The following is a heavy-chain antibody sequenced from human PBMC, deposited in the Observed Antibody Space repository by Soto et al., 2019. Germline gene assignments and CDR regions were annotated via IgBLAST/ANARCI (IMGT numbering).Heavy chain of an antibody. CDR1: GFTFSSYG. Sequence: HPGGSLRLSCAASGFTFSSYGIHWVRQAPGKGLEWVALISYDGTDKYYADSVKGRFTISRDNSKNTLYLQMSSLGPEDTAVYYCVKERYAQLWLEDYGMDVWGQGTTVTVSS. D-gene: IGHD5-18*01. V-gene: IGHV3-30*18. CDR2: ISYDGTDK. J-gene: IGHJ6*02. CDR3: VKERYAQLWLEDYGMDV.